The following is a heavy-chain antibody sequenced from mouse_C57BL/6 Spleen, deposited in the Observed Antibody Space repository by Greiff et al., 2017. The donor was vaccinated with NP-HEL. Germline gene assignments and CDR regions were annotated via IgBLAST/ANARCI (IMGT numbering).Heavy chain of an antibody. J-gene: IGHJ3*01. V-gene: IGHV5-17*01. D-gene: IGHD1-1*01. Sequence: EVMLVESGGGLVKPGGSLKLSCAASGFTFSDYGMHWVRQAPEKGLEWVAYISSGSSTIYYADTVKGRFTISRDNAKNTLFLQMTSLRSEDTAMYYCARVYYGSMAWFAYWGQGTLVTVSA. CDR3: ARVYYGSMAWFAY. CDR2: ISSGSSTI. CDR1: GFTFSDYG.